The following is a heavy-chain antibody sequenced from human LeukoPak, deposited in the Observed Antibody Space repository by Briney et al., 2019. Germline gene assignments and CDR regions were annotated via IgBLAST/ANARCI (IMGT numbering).Heavy chain of an antibody. J-gene: IGHJ4*02. CDR2: ISYDGSNK. CDR3: ARVLLTLDWLPPFDY. Sequence: PGRSLRLSCAASGFTFSSYAMHWVRQAPGKGLEWVAVISYDGSNKYYADSVKGRFTISRDNSKNTLYLQMNSLRAEDTAVYYCARVLLTLDWLPPFDYWGQGTLVTVSS. D-gene: IGHD3/OR15-3a*01. CDR1: GFTFSSYA. V-gene: IGHV3-30-3*01.